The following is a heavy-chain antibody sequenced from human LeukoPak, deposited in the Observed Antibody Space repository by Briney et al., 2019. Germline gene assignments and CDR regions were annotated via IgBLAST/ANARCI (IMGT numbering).Heavy chain of an antibody. CDR1: RFSFRSYD. D-gene: IGHD6-13*01. Sequence: GGSLRLSCAASRFSFRSYDMHWVRQAPGKGLEWLAVSSYDEGHTYYTDSVKGRFTISRDNSKNTLYLQMNSLRPEDTAVYYCAKDGQLGGSSWFTLYFDYWGQGILVTVSS. CDR3: AKDGQLGGSSWFTLYFDY. V-gene: IGHV3-30*18. CDR2: SSYDEGHT. J-gene: IGHJ4*02.